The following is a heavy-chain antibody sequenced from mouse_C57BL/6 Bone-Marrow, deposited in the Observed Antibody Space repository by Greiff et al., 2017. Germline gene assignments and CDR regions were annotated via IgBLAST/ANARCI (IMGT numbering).Heavy chain of an antibody. D-gene: IGHD1-1*01. CDR1: GYAFTNYL. Sequence: LVESGAELVRPGTSVKVSCKASGYAFTNYLIEWVKQRPGQGLEWIGVINPGSGGTNYNEKFKGKATLTADKSSSTAYMQLSSLTSEDSAVYFCARSDFYYGSRDWYFDVWGTGTTVTVSS. CDR2: INPGSGGT. V-gene: IGHV1-54*01. CDR3: ARSDFYYGSRDWYFDV. J-gene: IGHJ1*03.